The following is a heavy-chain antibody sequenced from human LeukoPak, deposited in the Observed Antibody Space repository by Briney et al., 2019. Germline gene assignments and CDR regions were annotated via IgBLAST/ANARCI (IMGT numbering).Heavy chain of an antibody. D-gene: IGHD6-13*01. V-gene: IGHV4-31*03. CDR3: ARAPPGIAAAGSRFNWFDP. CDR1: GGSISSGGYY. Sequence: SQTLSLTCTVSGGSISSGGYYWSWIRQHPGKGLEWIGYIHYSGSTYYNPSLKSRVTISVDTSKNQFSLKLSSVTAADTAVYYCARAPPGIAAAGSRFNWFDPWGQGTLVIVSS. J-gene: IGHJ5*02. CDR2: IHYSGST.